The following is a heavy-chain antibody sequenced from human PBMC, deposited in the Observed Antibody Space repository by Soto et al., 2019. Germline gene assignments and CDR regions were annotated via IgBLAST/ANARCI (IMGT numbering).Heavy chain of an antibody. J-gene: IGHJ5*02. CDR1: GFSLSTSGVG. CDR2: IYWDDDK. V-gene: IGHV2-5*02. D-gene: IGHD3-16*01. CDR3: ARTTGWLHWGEPSGGDLFDP. Sequence: QITLKESGPTLVKPTQTLTLTCTFSGFSLSTSGVGVGWIRQPPGKALEWLALIYWDDDKRYSPSLKSRLTITKDTSKNQVVLTMTNMDPVDTTTYSCARTTGWLHWGEPSGGDLFDPWGQGTLVTVSS.